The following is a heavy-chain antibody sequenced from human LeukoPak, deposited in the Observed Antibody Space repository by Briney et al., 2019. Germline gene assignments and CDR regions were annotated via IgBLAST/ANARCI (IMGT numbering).Heavy chain of an antibody. Sequence: GGSLRLSCAASGFTFRNAWRGWVRQAPGKGLGWVGRVKSKTDGGTTDYAAPVKGRFTISRDDSKNTLYLQMNGLKTDDTAVYYCTTAGPSGSYYEIVNYWGQGTLVTVSS. CDR1: GFTFRNAW. J-gene: IGHJ4*02. D-gene: IGHD1-26*01. CDR2: VKSKTDGGTT. CDR3: TTAGPSGSYYEIVNY. V-gene: IGHV3-15*01.